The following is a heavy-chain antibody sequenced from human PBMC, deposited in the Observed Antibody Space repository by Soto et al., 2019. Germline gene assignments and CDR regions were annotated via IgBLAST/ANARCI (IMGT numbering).Heavy chain of an antibody. V-gene: IGHV1-18*01. J-gene: IGHJ4*02. Sequence: QVQLVQSGAEVKKPGASVKVSCKASGYTFTSYGISWVRQAPGQGLEWMGWISVYNGNTNYAQKLQGRVTXXTXTXXRPAYMELRSLRSDDTAVYYCASGWFGEFVYYFDYWGQGTLVTVSS. CDR2: ISVYNGNT. CDR3: ASGWFGEFVYYFDY. D-gene: IGHD3-10*01. CDR1: GYTFTSYG.